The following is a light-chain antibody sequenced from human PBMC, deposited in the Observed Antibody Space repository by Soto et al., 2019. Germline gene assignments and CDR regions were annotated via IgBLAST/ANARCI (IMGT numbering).Light chain of an antibody. CDR1: QSISIY. J-gene: IGKJ5*01. CDR3: QQSYSTPSIT. CDR2: AAS. V-gene: IGKV1-39*01. Sequence: DIQITQSPSSLSASVGDRVTITCRASQSISIYLNWYQHKPGKAPKLLIYAASSLQSGVPSRFSGSGSGTDFTLTISSLQPEDFATYYCQQSYSTPSITFGQGTRLEIK.